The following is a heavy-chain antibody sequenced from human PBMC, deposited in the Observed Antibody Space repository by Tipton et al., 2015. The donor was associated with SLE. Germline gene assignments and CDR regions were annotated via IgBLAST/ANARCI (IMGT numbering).Heavy chain of an antibody. CDR1: GYSIPSNYY. CDR3: ARRRYCGGAKCYYFDY. V-gene: IGHV4-38-2*02. J-gene: IGHJ4*02. Sequence: TLSLTCIVSGYSIPSNYYWGWFRQPPGKGLEWIGSLYHTGTTYYNPSLRSRVTISVDTSKNQFSLKLSSVTAADTAVYFCARRRYCGGAKCYYFDYWGQGRLVTVSP. CDR2: LYHTGTT. D-gene: IGHD2-21*01.